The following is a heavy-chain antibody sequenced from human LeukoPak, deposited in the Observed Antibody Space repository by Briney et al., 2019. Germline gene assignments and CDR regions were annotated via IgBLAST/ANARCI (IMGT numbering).Heavy chain of an antibody. CDR3: AHRQVEDYVWGSYGSRNYFDY. Sequence: TLSLTCAVYGGSISSYYWSWIRQPPGKALEWLALIYWDDDKRYSPSLKSRLTITKDTSKNQVVLTMTNMDPADTATYYCAHRQVEDYVWGSYGSRNYFDYWGQGTLVTVSS. J-gene: IGHJ4*01. D-gene: IGHD3-16*02. V-gene: IGHV2-5*08. CDR2: IYWDDDK. CDR1: GGSISSYYW.